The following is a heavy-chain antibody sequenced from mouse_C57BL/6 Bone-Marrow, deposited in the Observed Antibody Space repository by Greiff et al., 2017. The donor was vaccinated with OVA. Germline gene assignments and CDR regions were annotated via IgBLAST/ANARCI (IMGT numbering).Heavy chain of an antibody. V-gene: IGHV14-4*01. D-gene: IGHD1-1*01. CDR1: GFNIKDDY. CDR2: IDPENGDT. CDR3: TTTNYD. Sequence: VQLQQSGAELVRPGASVKLSCTASGFNIKDDYMHWVKQRPEQGLEWIGWIDPENGDTEYASQFQGKATITADTSSSTAYLQLSSLTSEDTAVYYFTTTNYDWGQGTLVTVSA. J-gene: IGHJ3*01.